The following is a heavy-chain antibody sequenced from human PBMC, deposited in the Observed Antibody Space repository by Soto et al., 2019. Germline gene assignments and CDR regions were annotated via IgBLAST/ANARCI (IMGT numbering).Heavy chain of an antibody. J-gene: IGHJ4*02. V-gene: IGHV4-59*01. CDR2: IYYSGST. D-gene: IGHD2-2*01. Sequence: SETLSLTCTVSGGSISSYYWSWIRQPPGKGLEWIGYIYYSGSTNYNPSLKSRVTISVDTSKNQFSLKLSSVTAADTAVYYCARGSGYCSSTSCYALYYFDDWGQGTRVTVAS. CDR3: ARGSGYCSSTSCYALYYFDD. CDR1: GGSISSYY.